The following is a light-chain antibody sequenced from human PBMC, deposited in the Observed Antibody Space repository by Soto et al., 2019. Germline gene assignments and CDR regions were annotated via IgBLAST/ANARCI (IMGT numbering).Light chain of an antibody. CDR1: SSDVGGYNY. CDR2: DVS. Sequence: QAVVTQPASVSGSPGQSITIACTGTSSDVGGYNYVSWYQQHSGKAPKVMIYDVSNRPSGVSNRFSGSKSGNTASLTISGLQAEDEADYYCASYTSSSSLGGVFGGGTKLTVL. J-gene: IGLJ2*01. V-gene: IGLV2-14*01. CDR3: ASYTSSSSLGGV.